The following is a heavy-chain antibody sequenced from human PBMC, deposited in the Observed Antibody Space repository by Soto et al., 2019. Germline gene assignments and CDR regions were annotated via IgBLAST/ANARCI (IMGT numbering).Heavy chain of an antibody. CDR1: GGSFSGYY. CDR2: INHSGST. CDR3: ARGFNIAAAGTLPYYYYYGMDV. J-gene: IGHJ6*02. V-gene: IGHV4-34*01. D-gene: IGHD6-13*01. Sequence: TSETLSLTCAVYGGSFSGYYWSWIRQPPGKGLEWIGEINHSGSTNYNPSLKSRVTISVDTSKNQFSLKLSSVTAADTAVYYCARGFNIAAAGTLPYYYYYGMDVWGQGTTVTVSS.